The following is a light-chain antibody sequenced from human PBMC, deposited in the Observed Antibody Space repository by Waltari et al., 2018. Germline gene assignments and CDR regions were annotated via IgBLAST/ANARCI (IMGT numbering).Light chain of an antibody. CDR2: GAA. CDR1: QSVSSA. CDR3: QHYLRLPVT. J-gene: IGKJ1*01. Sequence: VSCRASQSVSSALAWYQQKPGQAPRLLIYGAATRATGIPDRFSGSGSGTDFSLTISRLEPDDFSVYYCQHYLRLPVTFGQGTTVEI. V-gene: IGKV3-20*01.